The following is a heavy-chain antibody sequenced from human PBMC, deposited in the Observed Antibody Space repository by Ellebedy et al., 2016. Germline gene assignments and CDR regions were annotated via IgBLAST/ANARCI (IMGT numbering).Heavy chain of an antibody. CDR2: INPNSGGT. Sequence: ASVKVSCXASGYTFTGYYMHWVRQAPGQGLEWMGWINPNSGGTNYAQKFQGRVTMTRDTSISTAYMELSRLRSDDTAVYYCARVANLDCSSTSCSTYFDYWGQGTLVTVSS. CDR1: GYTFTGYY. J-gene: IGHJ4*02. CDR3: ARVANLDCSSTSCSTYFDY. V-gene: IGHV1-2*02. D-gene: IGHD2-2*01.